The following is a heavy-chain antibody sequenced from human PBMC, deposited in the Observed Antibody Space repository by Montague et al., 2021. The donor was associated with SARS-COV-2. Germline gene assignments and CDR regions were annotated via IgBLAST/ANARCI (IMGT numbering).Heavy chain of an antibody. CDR3: ARDRPRSYYYDSGTYTWGGYGMDV. J-gene: IGHJ6*02. V-gene: IGHV4-59*02. D-gene: IGHD3-10*01. CDR2: VLYNKGT. Sequence: SETLSLTCTVSGVSVTDYYWSWIRQPPGKGLEWVGDVLYNKGTNLNPSLKSRVAISVDTSKDQFSLKLSSVTAADTAVYYCARDRPRSYYYDSGTYTWGGYGMDVWGQGTTVAVSS. CDR1: GVSVTDYY.